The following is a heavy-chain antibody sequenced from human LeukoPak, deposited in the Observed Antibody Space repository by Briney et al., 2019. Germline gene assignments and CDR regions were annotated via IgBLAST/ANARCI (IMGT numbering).Heavy chain of an antibody. CDR1: GGSISSGGYS. D-gene: IGHD3-10*01. V-gene: IGHV4-30-2*01. CDR2: IYHSGST. Sequence: PSETLSLTCAVSGGSISSGGYSWSWIRQPPGKGLEWIGYIYHSGSTYYNPSLKSRVTISVDRSKNQFSLKLSSVTAADTAVYYCARGSTYYYGSGSYGNWFDPWGQGTLATVSS. J-gene: IGHJ5*02. CDR3: ARGSTYYYGSGSYGNWFDP.